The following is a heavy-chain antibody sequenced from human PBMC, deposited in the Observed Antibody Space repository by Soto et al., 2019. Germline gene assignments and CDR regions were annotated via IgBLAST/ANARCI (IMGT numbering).Heavy chain of an antibody. CDR3: GSPGIVGREVNTWFDP. J-gene: IGHJ5*02. D-gene: IGHD3-22*01. Sequence: PSETLSLTSTVSAGSITTSHWSWIRQPLGKALEWIGSISYRGSTNYNPSLKSRLTISINTSKSQISLKLTSMTTADAAVYYSGSPGIVGREVNTWFDPWRQGTLVTVS. V-gene: IGHV4-59*01. CDR2: ISYRGST. CDR1: AGSITTSH.